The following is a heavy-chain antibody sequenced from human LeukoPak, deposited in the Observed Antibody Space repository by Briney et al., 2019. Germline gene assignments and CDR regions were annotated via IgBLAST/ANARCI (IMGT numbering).Heavy chain of an antibody. CDR2: IYHSGST. J-gene: IGHJ3*02. Sequence: RTSETLSLTCAVSGYSISSGCYGGWIRQPPGKGRGWIWSIYHSGSTYYNPSLKGRVTISVDTSKSQFSLKLGSVTVADTAVYLCARGVDIVVVAAAMSAFDIWGQGTMVTVSS. V-gene: IGHV4-38-2*01. CDR1: GYSISSGCY. D-gene: IGHD2-2*01. CDR3: ARGVDIVVVAAAMSAFDI.